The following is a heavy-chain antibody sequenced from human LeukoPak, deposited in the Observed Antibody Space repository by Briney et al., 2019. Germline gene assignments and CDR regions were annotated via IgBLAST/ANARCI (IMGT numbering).Heavy chain of an antibody. J-gene: IGHJ4*02. Sequence: GGSLRLSCAASGFTFSSYWMDWVRQAPGRGLEWVSIIYSGGSTFYADSVKGRFTISRDNSKNTLYLQMNSLRAEDTAVYYCARAPSSGWYGFDYWGQGTLVTVSS. CDR1: GFTFSSYW. CDR3: ARAPSSGWYGFDY. V-gene: IGHV3-53*01. CDR2: IYSGGST. D-gene: IGHD6-19*01.